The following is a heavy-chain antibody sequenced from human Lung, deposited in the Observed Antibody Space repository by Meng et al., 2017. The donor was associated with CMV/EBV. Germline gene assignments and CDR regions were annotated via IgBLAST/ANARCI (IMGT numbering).Heavy chain of an antibody. CDR2: INFGGDT. CDR3: VLDNGAGGHGLS. D-gene: IGHD2-8*02. J-gene: IGHJ4*02. V-gene: IGHV4-39*07. CDR1: GGSPSKMYSY. Sequence: HLSFLEPAPILYDPPGPLLLRACVPGGSPSKMYSYCGWFRQAPGKGLDWVGSINFGGDTYYNPSLKGRVTISADMFRGQLSLRLASVTAADTAVYYSVLDNGAGGHGLSWGQGLLVTVSS.